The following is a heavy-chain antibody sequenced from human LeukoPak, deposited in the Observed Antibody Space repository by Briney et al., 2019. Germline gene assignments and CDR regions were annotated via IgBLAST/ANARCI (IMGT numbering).Heavy chain of an antibody. CDR3: AGRWRFGLDV. CDR1: GGSISGGGYS. D-gene: IGHD3-3*01. Sequence: SQTLSLTCAVSGGSISGGGYSWSWIRQPPGKGLEWIGYIYHSGSTYYNPSLKSRLTISVDTSKNQFSLKLSSVTAADTAVYYCAGRWRFGLDVWGQGTTVTVSS. V-gene: IGHV4-30-2*01. J-gene: IGHJ6*02. CDR2: IYHSGST.